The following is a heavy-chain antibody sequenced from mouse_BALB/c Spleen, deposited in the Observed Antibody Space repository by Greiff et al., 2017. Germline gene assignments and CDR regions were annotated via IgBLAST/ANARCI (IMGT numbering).Heavy chain of an antibody. CDR1: GFTFSSFG. CDR2: ISSGSSTI. J-gene: IGHJ4*01. D-gene: IGHD2-1*01. Sequence: EVMLVESGGGLVQPGGSRKLSCAASGFTFSSFGMHWVRQAPEKGLEWVAYISSGSSTIYYADTVKGRFTISRDNPKNTLFLQMTSLRSEDTAMYYCARRHGNYGSAMDYWGQGTSVTVSS. V-gene: IGHV5-17*02. CDR3: ARRHGNYGSAMDY.